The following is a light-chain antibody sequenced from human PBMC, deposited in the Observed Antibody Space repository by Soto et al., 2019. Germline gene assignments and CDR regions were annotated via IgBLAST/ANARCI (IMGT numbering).Light chain of an antibody. CDR1: QSVSSY. CDR3: QQRVSWPLA. J-gene: IGKJ4*01. V-gene: IGKV3-11*01. Sequence: EIVLTQSPATLSLFPGERATLSCRASQSVSSYLAWYQHKPGQAPRLLISDASNRATGIPARFSGSGSGTDFTLTISNLEPEDFAVYYCQQRVSWPLAFGGGTKVEI. CDR2: DAS.